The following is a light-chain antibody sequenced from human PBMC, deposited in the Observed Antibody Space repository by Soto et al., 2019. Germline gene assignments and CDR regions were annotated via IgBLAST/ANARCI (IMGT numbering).Light chain of an antibody. J-gene: IGKJ1*01. CDR2: GAS. CDR1: QSVSSSY. CDR3: QQYGSSPVT. V-gene: IGKV3-20*01. Sequence: ELVLTQSPGTLSLSPREKATHSCRAIQSVSSSYLAWYQQKPGQAPRLLIYGASSRATGIPDRFSGSGSGTDFTLTISRLEPEDFAVYYCQQYGSSPVTFGQGTKV.